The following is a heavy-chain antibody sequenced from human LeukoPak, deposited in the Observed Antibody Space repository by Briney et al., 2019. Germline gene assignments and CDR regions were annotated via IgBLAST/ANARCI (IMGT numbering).Heavy chain of an antibody. Sequence: ASVKVSFKSSGYTFTGYYIHLGRQAPGQGLGWVGLINPNSGGTNYARKFPGRVKMIRDTSISTAYMALSRLRSDDTAVYYCARVPADDYYFDYWGQGTLVTVSS. D-gene: IGHD2-21*02. CDR2: INPNSGGT. J-gene: IGHJ4*02. CDR1: GYTFTGYY. V-gene: IGHV1-2*02. CDR3: ARVPADDYYFDY.